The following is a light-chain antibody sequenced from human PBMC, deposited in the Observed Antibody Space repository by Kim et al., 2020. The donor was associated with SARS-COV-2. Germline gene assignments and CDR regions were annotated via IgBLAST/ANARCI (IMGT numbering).Light chain of an antibody. CDR3: QQYGSAPVT. J-gene: IGKJ2*01. V-gene: IGKV3-20*01. CDR1: QSVSSS. Sequence: EIVLTQSPGTLSLSPGERATLFCRASQSVSSSLAWYQKKPGQAPRLLIYGSSSRATGIPDRLSGSGSGTDFTLTISRLEPEDFAVYYCQQYGSAPVTFGQGTKLEI. CDR2: GSS.